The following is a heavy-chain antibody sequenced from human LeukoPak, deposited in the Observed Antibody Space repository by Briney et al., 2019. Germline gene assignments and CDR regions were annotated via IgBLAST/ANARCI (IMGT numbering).Heavy chain of an antibody. Sequence: GGSLRLSCAASGFTFDDYAMHWVRQAPGKGLEWVSLISWDGGSTYYADSVKGRFTISRDNSKSSLYLQMNSLRAEDTALYYCGTKGDDSRTNNYYYYMDVWGKGTTVTVSS. J-gene: IGHJ6*03. CDR3: GTKGDDSRTNNYYYYMDV. V-gene: IGHV3-43D*03. D-gene: IGHD4-11*01. CDR2: ISWDGGST. CDR1: GFTFDDYA.